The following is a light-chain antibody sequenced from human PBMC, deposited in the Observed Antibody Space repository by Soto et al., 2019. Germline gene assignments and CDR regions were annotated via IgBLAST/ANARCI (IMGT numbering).Light chain of an antibody. CDR3: QQYYTTPVT. V-gene: IGKV4-1*01. CDR1: QSLLH. Sequence: DIVMTQSPDSLAVSLGERATINCKSSQSLLHLAWYQQKPGQPPKLLIYWASTRESGVPDRFSGSGSGTDFTLPLSSLQAEDVAVYYCQQYYTTPVTFGQGTKVEIK. CDR2: WAS. J-gene: IGKJ1*01.